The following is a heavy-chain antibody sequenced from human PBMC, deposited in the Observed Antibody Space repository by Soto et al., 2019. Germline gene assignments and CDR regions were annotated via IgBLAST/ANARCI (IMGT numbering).Heavy chain of an antibody. CDR2: IYSDGRT. D-gene: IGHD6-25*01. Sequence: EVQLVESGGDLIQPGGSLRLSCAASGFTFSNTYMSWVRQAPGKGLECVSIIYSDGRTFYADSVKGRCTISRDNSKNTLFLQMNSLIAEDTAVYYCAKSQRVDSWGQGTLFTVSS. J-gene: IGHJ4*02. V-gene: IGHV3-53*01. CDR3: AKSQRVDS. CDR1: GFTFSNTY.